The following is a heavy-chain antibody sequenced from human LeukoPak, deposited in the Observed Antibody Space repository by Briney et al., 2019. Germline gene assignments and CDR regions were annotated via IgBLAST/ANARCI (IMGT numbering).Heavy chain of an antibody. D-gene: IGHD5-12*01. CDR1: GYTFSGYY. J-gene: IGHJ4*02. CDR3: ARGRGWLRLDF. V-gene: IGHV1-2*02. Sequence: GASVKVSCKASGYTFSGYYIHWVRQAPGQGLEWMGWIDDSGDTYYARNFQGRVTMTRDTSISTSYMDLSSLTFDDTAIYHCARGRGWLRLDFWGQGTLVTVS. CDR2: IDDSGDT.